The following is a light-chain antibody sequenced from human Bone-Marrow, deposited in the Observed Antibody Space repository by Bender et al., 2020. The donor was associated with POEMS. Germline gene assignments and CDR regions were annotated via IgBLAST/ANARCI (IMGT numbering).Light chain of an antibody. J-gene: IGLJ3*02. CDR3: CSYAGRSTWV. CDR1: SSDVGTYDL. Sequence: QSALTQPASMSGSPGQSITISCTGTSSDVGTYDLVSWYLQHPGKAPKLIIYDVTKRPSDISNRFSGSKSGNSASLTISGLQTEDEADYYCCSYAGRSTWVFGGGTKLAVL. V-gene: IGLV2-23*02. CDR2: DVT.